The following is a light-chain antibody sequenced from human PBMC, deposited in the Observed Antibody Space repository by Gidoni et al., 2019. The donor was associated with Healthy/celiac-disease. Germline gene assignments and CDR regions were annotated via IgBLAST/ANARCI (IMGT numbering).Light chain of an antibody. Sequence: IVLTQSPATLSLSPGERATLSYRASQSVSSYLAWYQQKPGQAPRLLIYDASNRATGIPARFSGSGSGTDFTLTISSLEPEDFAVYYCQQRSNWPPFFGGGTKVEIK. CDR1: QSVSSY. J-gene: IGKJ4*01. CDR2: DAS. V-gene: IGKV3-11*01. CDR3: QQRSNWPPF.